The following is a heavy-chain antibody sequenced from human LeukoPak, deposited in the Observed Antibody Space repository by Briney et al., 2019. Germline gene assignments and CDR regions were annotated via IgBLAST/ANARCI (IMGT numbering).Heavy chain of an antibody. J-gene: IGHJ6*02. D-gene: IGHD3-10*01. CDR3: AKGRITMVRGVDGMDV. Sequence: GGSLRPSCAASGFTFSSYAMSWVRQAPGKGLEWVSAISGSGGSTYYADSVKGRFTISRDNSKNTLYLQMNSLRAEDTAVYYCAKGRITMVRGVDGMDVWGQGTTVTVSS. CDR1: GFTFSSYA. V-gene: IGHV3-23*01. CDR2: ISGSGGST.